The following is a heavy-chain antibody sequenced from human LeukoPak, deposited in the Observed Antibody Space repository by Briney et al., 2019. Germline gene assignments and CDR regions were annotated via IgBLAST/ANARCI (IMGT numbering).Heavy chain of an antibody. CDR2: IYYSGST. CDR3: ARHYSGYDYDY. V-gene: IGHV4-39*01. D-gene: IGHD5-12*01. Sequence: SETLSLTCIVSGGSLNSPNYYWGWIRQPPGKGLEWIGSIYYSGSTYYNPSLKSRVTISVDTSKNQFSLKLSSVTAADTAVYYCARHYSGYDYDYWGQGTLVTVSS. J-gene: IGHJ4*02. CDR1: GGSLNSPNYY.